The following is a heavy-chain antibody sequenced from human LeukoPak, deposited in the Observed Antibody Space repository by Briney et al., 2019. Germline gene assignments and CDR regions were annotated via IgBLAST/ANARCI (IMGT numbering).Heavy chain of an antibody. V-gene: IGHV3-74*01. D-gene: IGHD3-10*01. J-gene: IGHJ6*03. CDR1: GFTFSSYW. CDR3: SREVGYYFYYMDV. CDR2: INNDGSST. Sequence: GGSLRPSCAASGFTFSSYWTHWVRQAPGKGLVWVSRINNDGSSTSYADSVKGRFTISRDNAKNTLYLQMNSLRADDTAVYYCSREVGYYFYYMDVWGKGTTVTVSS.